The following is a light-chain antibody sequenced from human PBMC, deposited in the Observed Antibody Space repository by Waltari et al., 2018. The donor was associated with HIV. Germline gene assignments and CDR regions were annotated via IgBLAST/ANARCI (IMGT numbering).Light chain of an antibody. CDR1: QSISVY. J-gene: IGKJ4*01. CDR2: DAS. CDR3: QQYKNWPPLS. V-gene: IGKV3-15*01. Sequence: EIVLTQSPATLAVSPGEGATLSCRASQSISVYLAWYQQKPSQIPRLLIYDASTRAPGIPPRFSGSGSGTDFTLNISSLQSEDFAIYYCQQYKNWPPLSFGGGTKVEIK.